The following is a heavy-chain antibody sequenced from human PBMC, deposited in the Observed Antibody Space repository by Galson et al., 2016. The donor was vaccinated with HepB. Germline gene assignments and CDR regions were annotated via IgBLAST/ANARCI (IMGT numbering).Heavy chain of an antibody. CDR3: ARAMAAVAGAPDY. CDR2: NNPSGGGGSP. CDR1: GDTFANYY. J-gene: IGHJ4*02. V-gene: IGHV1-46*01. Sequence: SVKVSCKASGDTFANYYMHWVRQAPGQGLEWMGINNPSGGGGSPAYAPKFHGRVTMIRDTSSSTVHMELSSLRSEDTAIYYCARAMAAVAGAPDYGGQGTLVTVSS. D-gene: IGHD6-19*01.